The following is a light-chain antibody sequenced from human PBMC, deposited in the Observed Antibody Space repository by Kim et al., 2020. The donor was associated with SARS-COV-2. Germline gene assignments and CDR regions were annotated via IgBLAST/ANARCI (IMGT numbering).Light chain of an antibody. CDR1: RLRRFY. V-gene: IGLV3-19*01. CDR2: GKD. J-gene: IGLJ1*01. Sequence: ALGQTARITSQGDRLRRFYASWYQLKLGQAPTFVLYGKDNRPSGIPDRFSGSSSGNTASMTITGAQAEDEADYYCHSRDSSGNSYVFGTGTKVTVL. CDR3: HSRDSSGNSYV.